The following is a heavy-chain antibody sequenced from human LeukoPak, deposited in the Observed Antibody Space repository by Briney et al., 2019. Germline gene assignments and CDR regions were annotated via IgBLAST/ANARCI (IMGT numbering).Heavy chain of an antibody. D-gene: IGHD3-22*01. Sequence: EASVKVSCKASGYTFTSYYIHWVRQAPGQGLEWMGIINPTSGSTAYTQKFQGRVTMTRDTSTSTVYMELSSLRSDDTAVYYCARLGYYYDSLGHYDYWGQGTLVIVSS. V-gene: IGHV1-46*01. CDR3: ARLGYYYDSLGHYDY. CDR1: GYTFTSYY. J-gene: IGHJ4*02. CDR2: INPTSGST.